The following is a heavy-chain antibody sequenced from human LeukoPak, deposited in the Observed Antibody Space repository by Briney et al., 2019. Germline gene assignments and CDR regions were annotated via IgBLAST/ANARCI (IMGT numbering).Heavy chain of an antibody. CDR2: IRYDGSNK. Sequence: GGSLRLSCAASGFTFSSYGMHWVRQAPGKGLDWVAFIRYDGSNKYYADSVKGRFTISRDNSKNTLYLQMNSLRAEDTAVYYCAKDNYDYGDYDGGDYWGQGTLVTVSS. CDR3: AKDNYDYGDYDGGDY. J-gene: IGHJ4*02. CDR1: GFTFSSYG. D-gene: IGHD4-17*01. V-gene: IGHV3-30*02.